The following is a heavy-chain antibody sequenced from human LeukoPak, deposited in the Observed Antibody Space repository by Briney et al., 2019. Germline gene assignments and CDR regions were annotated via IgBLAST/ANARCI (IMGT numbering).Heavy chain of an antibody. J-gene: IGHJ4*02. Sequence: SETLSLTCLVSGDSMSIYYWSWLRQPPGKGLEWIGEINHSGSTNYNPSLKSRVTISVDTSKNQFSLKLSSVTAADTAVYYCARELVNYWGQGTVVTVSS. D-gene: IGHD1-26*01. CDR2: INHSGST. CDR3: ARELVNY. V-gene: IGHV4-34*01. CDR1: GDSMSIYY.